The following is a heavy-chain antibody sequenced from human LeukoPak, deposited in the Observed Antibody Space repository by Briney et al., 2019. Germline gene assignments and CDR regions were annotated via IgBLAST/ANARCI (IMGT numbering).Heavy chain of an antibody. CDR2: ISGGGSST. CDR1: GFTFTSYS. CDR3: AKGGKWDVTPFDY. J-gene: IGHJ4*02. V-gene: IGHV3-23*01. D-gene: IGHD1-26*01. Sequence: GGSLRLSCAASGFTFTSYSMYWVRQAPGKGLEWVSTISGGGSSTYYADSVKGRFTISRDNSKNTLYLQVNSLRAEDTAVYYCAKGGKWDVTPFDYWGQGTLVTVSS.